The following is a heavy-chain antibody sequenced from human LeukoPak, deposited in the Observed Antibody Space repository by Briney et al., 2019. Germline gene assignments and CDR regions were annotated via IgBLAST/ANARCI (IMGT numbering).Heavy chain of an antibody. CDR2: LYNAGST. D-gene: IGHD6-19*01. V-gene: IGHV3-53*01. CDR1: GFTVSNKY. Sequence: GGSLRLSCVASGFTVSNKYMSWVRQAPGKGLEWVSVLYNAGSTHYADSVKGRFTISRDNSKNTLYLQMYSLRAEDTAVYYCARDGQWLVPSYFDYWGQGTLVTVSS. CDR3: ARDGQWLVPSYFDY. J-gene: IGHJ4*02.